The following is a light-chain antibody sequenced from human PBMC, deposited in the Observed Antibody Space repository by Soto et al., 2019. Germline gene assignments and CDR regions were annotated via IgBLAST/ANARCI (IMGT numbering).Light chain of an antibody. CDR3: QQYGSSPLT. CDR1: QSASSSY. J-gene: IGKJ4*01. Sequence: EMVLTQSPCTLSVSPGDRATLSCRASQSASSSYLDWYQQKPGQPPRLLIYGAPIRATGIPDRFSGSGSGTEFTLTISRLEPEDFAVYYCQQYGSSPLTFGGGTKVEIK. CDR2: GAP. V-gene: IGKV3-20*01.